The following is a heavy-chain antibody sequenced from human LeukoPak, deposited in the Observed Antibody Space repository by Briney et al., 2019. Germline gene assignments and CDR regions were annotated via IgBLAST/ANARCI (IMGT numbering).Heavy chain of an antibody. CDR1: GYTFTGYY. D-gene: IGHD2-2*01. V-gene: IGHV1-2*02. CDR3: ARAEVVVPAGPDY. J-gene: IGHJ4*02. CDR2: INPNSGGT. Sequence: ASVKVSCKASGYTFTGYYMHWMRQAPGQGLEWMGWINPNSGGTNYAQKFQGRVTMTRDTSISTAYMELSRLRSDDTAVYYCARAEVVVPAGPDYWGQGTLVTVSS.